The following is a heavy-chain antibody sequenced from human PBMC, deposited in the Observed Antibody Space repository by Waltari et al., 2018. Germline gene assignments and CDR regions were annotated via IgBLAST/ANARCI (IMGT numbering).Heavy chain of an antibody. D-gene: IGHD2-2*01. CDR1: GGSISSHY. Sequence: QVQLQESGPGLVKPSETLSLPCPVSGGSISSHYWSWIRQPPGKGLEWIGYIYYSGSTNYNPSLKSRVTISVDTSKNQFSLKLSSVTAADTAVYYCARVGNVVVPALDYWGQGTLVTVSS. J-gene: IGHJ4*02. CDR3: ARVGNVVVPALDY. CDR2: IYYSGST. V-gene: IGHV4-59*11.